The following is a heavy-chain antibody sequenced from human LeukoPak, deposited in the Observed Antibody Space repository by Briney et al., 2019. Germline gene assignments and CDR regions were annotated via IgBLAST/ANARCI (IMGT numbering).Heavy chain of an antibody. J-gene: IGHJ4*02. CDR1: GYTFTGYY. CDR3: ARGGENTAMVYYFDY. Sequence: ASVKVSCKASGYTFTGYYMHWVRQAPGQGLEWMGWINPNSGGTNYAQKFQGRVTMTRDTSISTAYMELSRLRSDDTAVYYCARGGENTAMVYYFDYWGQGTLVTVSS. D-gene: IGHD5-18*01. V-gene: IGHV1-2*02. CDR2: INPNSGGT.